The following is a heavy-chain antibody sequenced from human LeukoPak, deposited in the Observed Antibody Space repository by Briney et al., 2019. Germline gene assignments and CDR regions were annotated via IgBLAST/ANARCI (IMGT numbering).Heavy chain of an antibody. D-gene: IGHD3-3*01. J-gene: IGHJ6*03. CDR1: GGSISGYY. V-gene: IGHV4-4*09. CDR3: ARHVGDFWSGYYMDV. Sequence: SETLSLTCTVSGGSISGYYWSWIRQPPGKGLEWIGYIYTSGSTNYNPSLKSRVTISVDTSKNQFSLKLSSVTAADTAVYYCARHVGDFWSGYYMDVWGKGTTVTVSS. CDR2: IYTSGST.